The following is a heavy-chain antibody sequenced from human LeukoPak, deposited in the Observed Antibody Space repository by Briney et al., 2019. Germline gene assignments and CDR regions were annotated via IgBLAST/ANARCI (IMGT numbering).Heavy chain of an antibody. CDR2: IIPIFGTA. Sequence: SVKVSCKASGGTFSSYAISWVRQAPGQGLEWMGGIIPIFGTANYAQKFQGRVTITADESTSTAYMELSSLRSEDAAVYYCARDSVQLWLFGYWGQGTLVTVSS. J-gene: IGHJ4*02. V-gene: IGHV1-69*13. CDR3: ARDSVQLWLFGY. D-gene: IGHD5-18*01. CDR1: GGTFSSYA.